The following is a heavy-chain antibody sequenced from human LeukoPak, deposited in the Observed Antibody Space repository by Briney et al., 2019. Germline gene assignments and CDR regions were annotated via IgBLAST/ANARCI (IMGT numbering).Heavy chain of an antibody. D-gene: IGHD2-15*01. CDR3: ARATRDKYCSGGSCHHNWFDP. J-gene: IGHJ5*02. Sequence: GASVKVSCKASGCTFTGYYMHWVRQAPGQGLEWMGWINPNSGGTNYAQKFQGRVTITRNTSISTAYMELSSLRSEDTAVYYCARATRDKYCSGGSCHHNWFDPWGQGTLVTVSS. CDR2: INPNSGGT. V-gene: IGHV1-2*02. CDR1: GCTFTGYY.